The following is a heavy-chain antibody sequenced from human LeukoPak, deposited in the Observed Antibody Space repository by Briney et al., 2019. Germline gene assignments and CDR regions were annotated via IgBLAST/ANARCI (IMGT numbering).Heavy chain of an antibody. CDR3: ARKTDSGGQGDY. CDR2: ISYDGSNK. V-gene: IGHV3-30*03. J-gene: IGHJ4*02. CDR1: GFTFSSYG. D-gene: IGHD3-22*01. Sequence: GGSLRLSCAASGFTFSSYGMHWVRQAPGKGLEWVAVISYDGSNKYYADSVKGRFTISRDKSKNTLYLQMNSLRAEDTAVYYCARKTDSGGQGDYWGPGTLVTVSS.